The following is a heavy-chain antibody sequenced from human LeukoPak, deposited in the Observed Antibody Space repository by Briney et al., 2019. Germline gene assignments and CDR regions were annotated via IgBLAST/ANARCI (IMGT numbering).Heavy chain of an antibody. CDR2: MNPKSGDT. V-gene: IGHV1-8*03. Sequence: GASVKVSCKASGYSFTNYDINWVRQATGQGLEWMGWMNPKSGDTGYSQKFQGRVFITRDTSINTAYMELSSLRSEDTAVYYCARGGRQQLDPVVADYWGQGTLVTVSS. J-gene: IGHJ4*02. CDR3: ARGGRQQLDPVVADY. CDR1: GYSFTNYD. D-gene: IGHD6-13*01.